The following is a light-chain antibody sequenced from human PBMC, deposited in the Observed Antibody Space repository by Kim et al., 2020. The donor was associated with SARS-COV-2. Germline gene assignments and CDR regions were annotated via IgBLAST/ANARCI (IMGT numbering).Light chain of an antibody. CDR1: QSVNSY. J-gene: IGKJ5*01. CDR2: EAS. CDR3: QQRSNWPIT. V-gene: IGKV3-11*01. Sequence: EIVLTQSPATLSLSPGERATLSCRASQSVNSYLAWYEQKPGQAPRLLIYEASNRATGIPARFSGSGSGTDFTLTISSLEPEDFAVYYCQQRSNWPITFGQGTRLEIK.